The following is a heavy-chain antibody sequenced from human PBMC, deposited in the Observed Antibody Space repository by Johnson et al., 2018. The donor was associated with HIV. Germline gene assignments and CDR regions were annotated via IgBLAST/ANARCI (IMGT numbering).Heavy chain of an antibody. Sequence: QVQLVESGGGLVQPGGSLRLSCATSGFTFSSYYMNCFRQAPGKGPEWVAVISYDGSNKYYADPVKRRFTIPRDNSKNTLYLQMNSLRAEDTAVYYCARQTLRAFEIWGQGTMVTVSS. V-gene: IGHV3-30-3*01. CDR3: ARQTLRAFEI. CDR2: ISYDGSNK. J-gene: IGHJ3*02. CDR1: GFTFSSYY.